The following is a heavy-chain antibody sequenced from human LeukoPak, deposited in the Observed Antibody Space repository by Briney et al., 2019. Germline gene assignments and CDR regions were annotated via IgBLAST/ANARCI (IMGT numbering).Heavy chain of an antibody. Sequence: GGSLRLSCAASGFTFSSYAMSWVRQAPGKGLEWVSAISGSGGSTYYADSVKGRFTISRDNSKNTLYLQMNSLRAEDTAVCYCANTKYSSSWYYFDYWGQGTLVTVSS. V-gene: IGHV3-23*01. CDR3: ANTKYSSSWYYFDY. J-gene: IGHJ4*02. D-gene: IGHD6-13*01. CDR2: ISGSGGST. CDR1: GFTFSSYA.